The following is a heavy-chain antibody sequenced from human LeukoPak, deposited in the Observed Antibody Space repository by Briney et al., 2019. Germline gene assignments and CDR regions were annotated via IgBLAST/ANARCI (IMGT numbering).Heavy chain of an antibody. CDR2: IKPDGGET. J-gene: IGHJ2*01. V-gene: IGHV3-7*01. D-gene: IGHD3-10*01. CDR3: VRYYTRQSWYFDL. Sequence: GGSLRPSCAASGFTFSSDWMIWVRQAPGKGLEWVANIKPDGGETYYVDSVKGRFTVSRDNDRKSLYLQMNSLRAEDTAVYYCVRYYTRQSWYFDLWGRGTLVTVSS. CDR1: GFTFSSDW.